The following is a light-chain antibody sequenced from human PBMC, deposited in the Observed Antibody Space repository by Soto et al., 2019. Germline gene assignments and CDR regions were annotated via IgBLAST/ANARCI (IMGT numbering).Light chain of an antibody. Sequence: EIVMTQSPATLSVSPGERATLSCRASQSVSSNLVWYQQKRGQAPRLLIYGASTRATGIPARFSGSGSGTEFTLTICSLQSEDFAVYSCQQYNNWPPTFGQGTKLEIK. CDR1: QSVSSN. V-gene: IGKV3-15*01. CDR3: QQYNNWPPT. CDR2: GAS. J-gene: IGKJ2*01.